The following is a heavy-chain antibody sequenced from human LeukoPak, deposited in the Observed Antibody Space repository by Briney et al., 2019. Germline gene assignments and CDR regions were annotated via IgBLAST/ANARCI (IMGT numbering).Heavy chain of an antibody. Sequence: GESLKISCKGSGYSFTSYWIGWVHQMPGKGLEWMGIIYPGDSDTRYSPSFQGQVTISADKSISTAYLQWSSLKASDTAMYYCASPSSGWGSAFDIWGQGTMVTVSS. D-gene: IGHD6-19*01. CDR3: ASPSSGWGSAFDI. J-gene: IGHJ3*02. CDR1: GYSFTSYW. V-gene: IGHV5-51*07. CDR2: IYPGDSDT.